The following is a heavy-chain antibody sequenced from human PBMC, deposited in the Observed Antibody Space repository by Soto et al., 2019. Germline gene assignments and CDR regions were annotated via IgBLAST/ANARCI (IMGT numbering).Heavy chain of an antibody. D-gene: IGHD3-10*01. CDR1: SVSNAW. CDR2: IKSKTDGGTT. J-gene: IGHJ4*02. Sequence: SVSNAWMNWVRQAPGKGLEWVGRIKSKTDGGTTDYAAPVKGRFTISRDDSKNTLYLQMNSLKTEDTAVYYCTTPYGSGSPYYLDYWGQGTLVTVSS. V-gene: IGHV3-15*07. CDR3: TTPYGSGSPYYLDY.